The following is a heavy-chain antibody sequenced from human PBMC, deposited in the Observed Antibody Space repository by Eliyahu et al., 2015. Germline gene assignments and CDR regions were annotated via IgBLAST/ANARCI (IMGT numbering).Heavy chain of an antibody. CDR2: LTGSGGSP. V-gene: IGHV3-23*04. D-gene: IGHD1/OR15-1a*01. J-gene: IGHJ4*02. Sequence: EVQLVESGGALVQPGGSLRLSCAXSGFGFDLYAMSWVXXXPGKGXEXXSSLTGSGGSPFYADSVKGRFTISRDNAKNRLFLQMSSLRVDDTAIYYCVKGWNKIDHWGLGTLVTVSS. CDR3: VKGWNKIDH. CDR1: GFGFDLYA.